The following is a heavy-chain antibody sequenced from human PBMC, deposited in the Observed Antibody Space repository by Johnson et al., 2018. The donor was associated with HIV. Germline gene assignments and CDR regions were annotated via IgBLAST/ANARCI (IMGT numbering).Heavy chain of an antibody. V-gene: IGHV3-30*18. CDR2: ISYDGSNK. J-gene: IGHJ3*02. CDR3: AKDSGSYYLTWAFDI. CDR1: GFTFSNYW. D-gene: IGHD1-26*01. Sequence: QVQLVESGGGLVQPGGSLGLSCAVSGFTFSNYWMSWVRQAPGKGLEWVAVISYDGSNKYYADSVKGRFTISRDNSKNTLYMQRNSMRAEDTDVYYCAKDSGSYYLTWAFDIWGQGTMVTVSS.